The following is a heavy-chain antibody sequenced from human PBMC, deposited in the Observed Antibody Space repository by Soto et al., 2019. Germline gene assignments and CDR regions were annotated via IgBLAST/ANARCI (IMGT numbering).Heavy chain of an antibody. CDR3: AKVSRRGSAIDFDY. CDR1: GYTFSRYD. J-gene: IGHJ4*02. D-gene: IGHD3-10*01. V-gene: IGHV1-8*01. Sequence: QVQLVQSGAEVKKPGASVKVSCKASGYTFSRYDINWVRQATGQGLEWMGWMNPTSGDTGYAQKCQGRGTRTRNTSITTAYMELYSLRSEDTAVYYCAKVSRRGSAIDFDYWGQGTLVTVSP. CDR2: MNPTSGDT.